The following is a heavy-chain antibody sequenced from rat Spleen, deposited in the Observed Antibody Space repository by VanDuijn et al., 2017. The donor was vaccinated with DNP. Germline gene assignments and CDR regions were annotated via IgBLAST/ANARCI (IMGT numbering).Heavy chain of an antibody. CDR1: GFTFSDYG. CDR3: IRWNSGHFDY. CDR2: ITYDGYAP. V-gene: IGHV5-22*01. J-gene: IGHJ2*01. D-gene: IGHD4-3*01. Sequence: EVQLVESGGGLVQPGRSMKLSCAASGFTFSDYGMAWVLQAPTKGLEWVASITYDGYAPYYGDSVKGRFTISRDNAKSTLYLQMNSLRSEDMATYYCIRWNSGHFDYWGQGVMVTVSS.